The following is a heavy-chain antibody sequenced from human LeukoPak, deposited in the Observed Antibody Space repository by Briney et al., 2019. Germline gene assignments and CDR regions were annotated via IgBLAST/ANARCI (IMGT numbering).Heavy chain of an antibody. D-gene: IGHD4-17*01. Sequence: ASVTVSCKASGYTFTGYYMHWVRQAPGQGLEGMGWINPNSGGTNYAQKFQGRVTMTRDTSISTAYMELSRLRSDDTAVYYCARDHDYGDYEGDYWGQGTLVTVSS. V-gene: IGHV1-2*02. CDR3: ARDHDYGDYEGDY. CDR1: GYTFTGYY. J-gene: IGHJ4*02. CDR2: INPNSGGT.